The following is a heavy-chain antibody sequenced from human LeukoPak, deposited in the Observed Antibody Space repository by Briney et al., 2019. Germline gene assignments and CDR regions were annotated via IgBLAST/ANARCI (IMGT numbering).Heavy chain of an antibody. CDR1: GFTFSSYS. Sequence: GGSLRLSCAASGFTFSSYSMNWVRQAPGKGLEWVSSISSSSSYIYYADSVKGRFTIPRDNAKNSLYLQMNSLRAEDTAVYYCARDGTGTTNYWGQGTLVTVSS. D-gene: IGHD1-1*01. CDR2: ISSSSSYI. V-gene: IGHV3-21*01. CDR3: ARDGTGTTNY. J-gene: IGHJ4*02.